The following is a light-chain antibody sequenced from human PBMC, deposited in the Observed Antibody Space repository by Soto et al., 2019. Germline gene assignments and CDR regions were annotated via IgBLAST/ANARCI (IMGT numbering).Light chain of an antibody. CDR3: MEALQIPYT. CDR1: QSLLHSDGNSY. Sequence: VMTQSPLSLSVRVGEPASISCRSSQSLLHSDGNSYLDWYLQKPGQSPKLLIYVTSNRASGVTDRXXXXVSGTHXXXXXXXVEAEDVGVYYCMEALQIPYTSGQGTRMEI. CDR2: VTS. V-gene: IGKV2-28*01. J-gene: IGKJ5*01.